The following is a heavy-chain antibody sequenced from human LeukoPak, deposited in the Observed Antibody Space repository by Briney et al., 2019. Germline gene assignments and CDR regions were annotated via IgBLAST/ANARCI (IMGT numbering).Heavy chain of an antibody. V-gene: IGHV3-30*03. CDR3: AAEGGYYDSSGYLDY. Sequence: GGSLRLSCAASGFTFSSYGMPWVRQAPGKGLEWVAVISYDGSKKYYADSVKGRFTISRDNSKNTLYLQMNSLRAEDTAVYYCAAEGGYYDSSGYLDYWGQGTLVTVSS. J-gene: IGHJ4*02. D-gene: IGHD3-22*01. CDR1: GFTFSSYG. CDR2: ISYDGSKK.